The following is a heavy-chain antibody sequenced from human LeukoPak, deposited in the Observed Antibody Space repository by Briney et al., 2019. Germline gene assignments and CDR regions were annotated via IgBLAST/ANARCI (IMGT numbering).Heavy chain of an antibody. CDR2: IYTSGST. CDR1: DGSISSYY. Sequence: SETLSLTCTVSDGSISSYYWSWIRQPAGKGLERIGRIYTSGSTNYNPSLKSRVTMSVDTSKNQFSLKLSSVTAADTAVYYCARDRGYRDAFDIWGQGTMVTVSS. J-gene: IGHJ3*02. D-gene: IGHD5-24*01. CDR3: ARDRGYRDAFDI. V-gene: IGHV4-4*07.